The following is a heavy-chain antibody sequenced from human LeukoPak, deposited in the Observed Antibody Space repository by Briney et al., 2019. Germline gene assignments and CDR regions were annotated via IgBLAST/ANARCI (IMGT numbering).Heavy chain of an antibody. CDR2: IIPIFGTA. D-gene: IGHD3-10*01. Sequence: SVKVSCKASGGTFSSYAISWVRQAPGQGLEWMGGIIPIFGTANYAQKFQGRVTITVDESTSTAYMELSSLRSEDTAVYYCARDLLVRGVIILTDYYYYGMDVWGQGTTVTVSS. V-gene: IGHV1-69*13. CDR1: GGTFSSYA. CDR3: ARDLLVRGVIILTDYYYYGMDV. J-gene: IGHJ6*02.